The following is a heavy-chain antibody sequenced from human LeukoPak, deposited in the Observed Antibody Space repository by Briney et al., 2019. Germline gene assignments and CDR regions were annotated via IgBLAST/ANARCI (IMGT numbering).Heavy chain of an antibody. V-gene: IGHV1-18*01. D-gene: IGHD3-16*02. Sequence: ASVKVSCKASGYTFTSYGISWVRQAPGQGLEWMGWISAYNGNTNYAQKLQGRVTMTTDTSTSTAYMELRSLRSDDTAVYYCARRVYDYVWGSYRPDYFDYWGQGTLVTVSS. CDR1: GYTFTSYG. CDR3: ARRVYDYVWGSYRPDYFDY. J-gene: IGHJ4*02. CDR2: ISAYNGNT.